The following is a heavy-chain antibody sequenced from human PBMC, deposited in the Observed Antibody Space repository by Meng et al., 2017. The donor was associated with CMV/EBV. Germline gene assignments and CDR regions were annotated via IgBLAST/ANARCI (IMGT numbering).Heavy chain of an antibody. CDR3: ARGGLYYYDSSGHFDY. CDR2: IYTSGST. Sequence: HVHLQASGPGLVKPSGTRSLAWTVCGGSISSYYWSCIRQPAGKGLEWLGSIYTSGSTNYNPSLKSRVTMSVDTSKNQFSLKLSSVTAEDTAVYYCARGGLYYYDSSGHFDYWGQGTLVTASS. D-gene: IGHD3-22*01. V-gene: IGHV4-4*07. CDR1: GGSISSYY. J-gene: IGHJ4*02.